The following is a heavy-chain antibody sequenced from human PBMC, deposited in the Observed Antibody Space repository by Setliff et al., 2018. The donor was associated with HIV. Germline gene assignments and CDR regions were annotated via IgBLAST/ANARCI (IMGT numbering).Heavy chain of an antibody. CDR3: ASSSKGYCTSISCNFYYYGLDV. Sequence: PGGSLRLSCAASGFTFSNYNMNWVRQAPGKGPEWVSYISSSSSNIYYADSVKGRFTISRDNAKNSLFLQMNSLRAEDTAVYYCASSSKGYCTSISCNFYYYGLDVWGQGTTVTVSS. J-gene: IGHJ6*02. V-gene: IGHV3-21*05. CDR2: ISSSSSNI. D-gene: IGHD2-2*01. CDR1: GFTFSNYN.